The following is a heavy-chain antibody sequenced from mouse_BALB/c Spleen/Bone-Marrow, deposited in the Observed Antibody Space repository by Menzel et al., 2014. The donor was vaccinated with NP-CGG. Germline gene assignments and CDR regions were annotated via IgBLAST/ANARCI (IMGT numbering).Heavy chain of an antibody. Sequence: EVHLVESGGDLVKPGGSLKLSCAASGFTFSTYGMSWVRQTPDKRLEWVAAISNGGIYTYYPDTVKGRFTIYRDNAKNTLYLQMSSLKSEDTAMYYCVRPYDYGTWFAYWGQGTLVTVSA. J-gene: IGHJ3*01. V-gene: IGHV5-6*01. CDR3: VRPYDYGTWFAY. CDR2: ISNGGIYT. CDR1: GFTFSTYG. D-gene: IGHD2-4*01.